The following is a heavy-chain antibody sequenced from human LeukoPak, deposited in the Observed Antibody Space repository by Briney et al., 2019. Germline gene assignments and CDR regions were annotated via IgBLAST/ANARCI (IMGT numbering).Heavy chain of an antibody. CDR3: AKGRQGYCSGGSCYYRGHYFDY. CDR1: GFTFSSNG. Sequence: PGGSLRLSCAASGFTFSSNGVHWVRQAPGKGLEWVAFIRYDGSNKYYADSVKGRFTISRDNSKNTLYLQMKSLRGEDTAVYYCAKGRQGYCSGGSCYYRGHYFDYWGQGTLVTVSS. J-gene: IGHJ4*02. CDR2: IRYDGSNK. D-gene: IGHD2-15*01. V-gene: IGHV3-30*02.